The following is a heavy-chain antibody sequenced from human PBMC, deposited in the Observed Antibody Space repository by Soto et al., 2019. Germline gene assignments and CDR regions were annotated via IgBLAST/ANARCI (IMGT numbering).Heavy chain of an antibody. Sequence: PGESLKISCKGSGYSFTSYWIGWVRQMPGKGLEWMGIIYPGDSDTRYSPSFQGQVTISADKSISTAYLQWSSLKASDTAMYYCARTRSYYKTKLVPGMRQSIEVYYYYGMDVWGQGTTVTVSS. CDR3: ARTRSYYKTKLVPGMRQSIEVYYYYGMDV. CDR2: IYPGDSDT. CDR1: GYSFTSYW. J-gene: IGHJ6*02. D-gene: IGHD1-26*01. V-gene: IGHV5-51*01.